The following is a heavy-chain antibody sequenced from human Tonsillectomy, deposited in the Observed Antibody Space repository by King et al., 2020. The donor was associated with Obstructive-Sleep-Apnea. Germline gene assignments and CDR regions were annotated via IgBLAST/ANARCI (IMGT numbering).Heavy chain of an antibody. CDR3: SRAPYCTNTVCYPFDH. J-gene: IGHJ4*02. D-gene: IGHD2-8*01. CDR1: GFTFGDCG. CDR2: IRSKPYGGTT. V-gene: IGHV3-49*03. Sequence: VQLVESGGDLVQPGRSLRLSCTASGFTFGDCGMSWFRQAPGKGLVWVGFIRSKPYGGTTEYAASVKGRFTISRDDSKSIAYLQMNSLKTEDTAVYYCSRAPYCTNTVCYPFDHWGQGILVTVSS.